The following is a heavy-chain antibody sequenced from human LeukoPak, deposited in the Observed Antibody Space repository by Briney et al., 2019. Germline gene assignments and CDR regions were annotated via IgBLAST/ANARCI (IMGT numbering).Heavy chain of an antibody. CDR1: GYSFTSYW. CDR3: ARIDIVVVPADPFPYCGGDCSSSHWYFDL. Sequence: GESLKISCKGSGYSFTSYWIGWVRQMPGKGLEWMGIIYPGDSDTRYSPSFQGQVTISADKSISTVYLQWSTLKAPDTAIYFCARIDIVVVPADPFPYCGGDCSSSHWYFDLWGRGTLVTVSS. J-gene: IGHJ2*01. D-gene: IGHD2-21*02. CDR2: IYPGDSDT. V-gene: IGHV5-51*01.